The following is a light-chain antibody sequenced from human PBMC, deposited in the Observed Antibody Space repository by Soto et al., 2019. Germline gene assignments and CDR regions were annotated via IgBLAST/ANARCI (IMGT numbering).Light chain of an antibody. CDR3: CSYTRSGSVV. Sequence: QSALTQPASVSGSPGQPITISCTGTSSDVGIYNLVSWYQHFPGKAPKLIIYEVNKRPSGVSNRFSGSKSGSTASLTISGLQAEDEADYYCCSYTRSGSVVFGTGTKVTVL. V-gene: IGLV2-23*02. CDR2: EVN. J-gene: IGLJ1*01. CDR1: SSDVGIYNL.